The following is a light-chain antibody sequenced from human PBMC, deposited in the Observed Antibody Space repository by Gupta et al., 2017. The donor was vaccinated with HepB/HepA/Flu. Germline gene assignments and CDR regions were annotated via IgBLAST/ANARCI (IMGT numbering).Light chain of an antibody. CDR3: QQYDNWPPDT. V-gene: IGKV3-15*01. J-gene: IGKJ1*01. Sequence: EIVLTQSPVTLSVSPGERAALSCRASQSVSSKIAWYQQKPGQAPRLLIYGASTRAAGIPARFSGSGSGSEFTLTISNLKSEDIAVYYCQQYDNWPPDTLGQGTKVEI. CDR1: QSVSSK. CDR2: GAS.